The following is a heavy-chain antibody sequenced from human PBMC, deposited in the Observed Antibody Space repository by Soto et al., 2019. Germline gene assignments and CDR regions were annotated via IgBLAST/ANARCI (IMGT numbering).Heavy chain of an antibody. Sequence: GGSLRLSCAASGFSFSSYAMSWVRQAPGKGLEWVSAISGSGGSTYYADSVKGRFTISRDNSKNTLYLQMNSLRAEDTAVYYCAKADIVGATRDYYGMDVWGQGTTVTVSS. CDR1: GFSFSSYA. J-gene: IGHJ6*02. CDR3: AKADIVGATRDYYGMDV. D-gene: IGHD1-26*01. CDR2: ISGSGGST. V-gene: IGHV3-23*01.